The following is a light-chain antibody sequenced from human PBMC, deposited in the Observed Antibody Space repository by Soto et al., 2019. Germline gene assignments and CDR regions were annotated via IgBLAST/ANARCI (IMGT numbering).Light chain of an antibody. Sequence: DIQMTQSPSTLSASVGERVTITCRASQSISSWLAWYQQKPGQAPKLLIYKASSLESGVPARFSGSGSGTEFTLTISSLQPDDFATYYCQQYNNYSYTFGQGTKLEIK. CDR1: QSISSW. CDR3: QQYNNYSYT. CDR2: KAS. V-gene: IGKV1-5*03. J-gene: IGKJ2*01.